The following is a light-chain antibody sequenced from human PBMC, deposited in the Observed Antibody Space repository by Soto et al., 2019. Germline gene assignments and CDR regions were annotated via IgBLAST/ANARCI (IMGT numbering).Light chain of an antibody. J-gene: IGKJ5*01. V-gene: IGKV1-5*01. CDR2: DAS. CDR3: QQYNGT. Sequence: DIQMTQSPSTLSASVGDRVTITCRASQSISSWLAWYQQKPGKAPKLLIYDASSLESGVPSRFSGRGSGTEFTLTINSLQPDDFATYYCQQYNGTFGQGTRLEI. CDR1: QSISSW.